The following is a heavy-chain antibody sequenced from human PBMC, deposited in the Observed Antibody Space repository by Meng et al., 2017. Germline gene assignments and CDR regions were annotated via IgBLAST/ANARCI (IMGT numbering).Heavy chain of an antibody. V-gene: IGHV3-23*04. Sequence: EVAWVESGVGLVQPGVTLTLSCAASGFTFSSYGMTWVRQAPGKGLEWVSAIGGSGGSTYYADSVKGRFTISRDNSKNTLYLQMNSLRVEDTAVYYCAKLIAPSAYWGQGTLVTVSS. D-gene: IGHD2/OR15-2a*01. CDR3: AKLIAPSAY. J-gene: IGHJ4*02. CDR2: IGGSGGST. CDR1: GFTFSSYG.